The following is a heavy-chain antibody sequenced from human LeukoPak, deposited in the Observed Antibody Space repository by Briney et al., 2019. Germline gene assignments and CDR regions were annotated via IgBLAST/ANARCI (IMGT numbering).Heavy chain of an antibody. J-gene: IGHJ6*03. CDR3: ARVPFLEWLRPYYYYMDV. V-gene: IGHV4-59*01. CDR1: GASISSYY. CDR2: IYYSGST. D-gene: IGHD3-3*01. Sequence: PSETLSLTCTVSGASISSYYWSWIRQPPGKGLEWIGYIYYSGSTNYNPSLKSRVTISVDTSKNQFSLKLSSVTAADTAVYYCARVPFLEWLRPYYYYMDVWGKGTTVTVSS.